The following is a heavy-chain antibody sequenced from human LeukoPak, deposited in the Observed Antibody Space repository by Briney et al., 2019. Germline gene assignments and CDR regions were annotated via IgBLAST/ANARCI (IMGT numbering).Heavy chain of an antibody. D-gene: IGHD6-19*01. CDR1: GGSISSSSYY. V-gene: IGHV4-39*01. Sequence: SETLSLTCTVSGGSISSSSYYWGWIRQPPGKGLEWIGSIYYSGSTYYNPSLKSRVTISVDTSKNQFSLKLSSVTAADTAVYYCARLQWLVGNFDYWGQRTLVTVSS. J-gene: IGHJ4*02. CDR2: IYYSGST. CDR3: ARLQWLVGNFDY.